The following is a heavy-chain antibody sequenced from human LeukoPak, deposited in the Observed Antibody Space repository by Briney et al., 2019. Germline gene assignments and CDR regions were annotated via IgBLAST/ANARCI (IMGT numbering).Heavy chain of an antibody. CDR1: GGSTSSGSYC. CDR2: IYASGTT. J-gene: IGHJ4*02. Sequence: SQTLSLTCTVSGGSTSSGSYCWSWIRQPAGKGLEWIGRIYASGTTNYNPSLKSRVTISVDTSKNQFSLKLSSVTAADTAVYYCASRGTVGDYWGQGTLVTVSS. D-gene: IGHD2-15*01. V-gene: IGHV4-61*02. CDR3: ASRGTVGDY.